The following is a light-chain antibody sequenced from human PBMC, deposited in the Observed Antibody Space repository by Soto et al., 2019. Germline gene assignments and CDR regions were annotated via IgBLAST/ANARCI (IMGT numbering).Light chain of an antibody. J-gene: IGLJ3*02. CDR1: SSNIGSNY. CDR2: NND. Sequence: QSVLTQPPSASGTPGQRVTISCSGSSSNIGSNYVYWYQQLPGTAPKLLIYNNDQRPSGVPDRFSGSKSGTSASLAISGLRSEDEADYSCAAWDDSLSGPVFGGGTKLTVL. CDR3: AAWDDSLSGPV. V-gene: IGLV1-47*02.